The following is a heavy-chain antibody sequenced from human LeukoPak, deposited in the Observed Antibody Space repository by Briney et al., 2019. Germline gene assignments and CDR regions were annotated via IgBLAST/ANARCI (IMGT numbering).Heavy chain of an antibody. CDR3: ARGDYYDSSGYYLY. CDR2: ISYSGST. CDR1: GGSISSNSYY. Sequence: SETLSLTCTVSGGSISSNSYYWGWIRQPPGKGLEWIGSISYSGSTYYNPSLKSRITISVDTSKNQFSLELSSVTAADTAVYYCARGDYYDSSGYYLYWGQGTLVTASS. D-gene: IGHD3-22*01. V-gene: IGHV4-39*01. J-gene: IGHJ4*02.